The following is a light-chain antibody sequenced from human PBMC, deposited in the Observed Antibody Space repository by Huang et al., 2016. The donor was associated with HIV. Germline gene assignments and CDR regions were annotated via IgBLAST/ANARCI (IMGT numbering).Light chain of an antibody. CDR2: DAS. CDR1: QNISR. V-gene: IGKV3-15*01. CDR3: QQYDDWPPWT. Sequence: EIVMTQSPATLSVSPGERAILSCRASQNISRLAWYQQKSGQSLRLLIYDASSRATGIPARFSGSGSGTEFTLTVSSLQSEDFALYYCQQYDDWPPWTFGPGTQVDIK. J-gene: IGKJ1*01.